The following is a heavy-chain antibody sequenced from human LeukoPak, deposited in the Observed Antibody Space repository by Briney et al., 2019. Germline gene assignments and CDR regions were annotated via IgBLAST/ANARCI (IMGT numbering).Heavy chain of an antibody. CDR3: ARVPYDFWSGYPYYYYYMDV. Sequence: PSETLSLTCTVSGGSIRSYHWSWIRQPAGKGLEWIGRIYTSESINYNPSLKSRVTMSVDTSKNQFSLKLSSVTAADTAVYYCARVPYDFWSGYPYYYYYMDVWGKGTTVTVSS. CDR1: GGSIRSYH. D-gene: IGHD3-3*01. J-gene: IGHJ6*03. V-gene: IGHV4-4*07. CDR2: IYTSESI.